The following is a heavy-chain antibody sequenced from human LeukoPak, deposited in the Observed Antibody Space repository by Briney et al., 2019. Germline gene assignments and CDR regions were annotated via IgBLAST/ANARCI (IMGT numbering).Heavy chain of an antibody. Sequence: GGSLRLSCAASGFTFITYSMNWVRQAPGKGLEWVSSISSSSSYIYYADSVRGRFTISRDNPKNSLYLQMNSLRAEDTAVYYCARVALVSGPSYGSESEAADYWGQGTLVTVSS. CDR1: GFTFITYS. D-gene: IGHD3-10*01. V-gene: IGHV3-21*01. CDR2: ISSSSSYI. CDR3: ARVALVSGPSYGSESEAADY. J-gene: IGHJ4*02.